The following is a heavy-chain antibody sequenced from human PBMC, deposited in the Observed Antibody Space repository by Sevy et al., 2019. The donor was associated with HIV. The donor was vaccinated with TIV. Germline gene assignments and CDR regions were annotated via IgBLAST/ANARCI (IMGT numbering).Heavy chain of an antibody. J-gene: IGHJ5*02. V-gene: IGHV3-48*03. CDR3: AREQMAALGGGLDH. CDR2: IGGTSRNI. CDR1: AFTFSDYE. Sequence: GGSLRLSCAASAFTFSDYEMSWVRQTPGKGLEWVSYIGGTSRNIYYADSVKGRFTVSRDNAKKLVFLQMNSVTTDDTGVYYCAREQMAALGGGLDHWGQGILVTVSS. D-gene: IGHD6-6*01.